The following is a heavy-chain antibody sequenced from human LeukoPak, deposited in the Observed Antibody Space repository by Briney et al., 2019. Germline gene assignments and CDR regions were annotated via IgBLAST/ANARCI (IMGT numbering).Heavy chain of an antibody. Sequence: GGSLRLSCAASGFTFSSYEMNWVRQAPGKGLEWVSYISSSGSTIYYADSVKGRFTISRDNAKNSLYLQMNSLRAEDTAVYYCARGAARYYDSSGSWIVDYWGQGTLVTVSS. D-gene: IGHD3-22*01. CDR2: ISSSGSTI. CDR3: ARGAARYYDSSGSWIVDY. V-gene: IGHV3-48*03. J-gene: IGHJ4*02. CDR1: GFTFSSYE.